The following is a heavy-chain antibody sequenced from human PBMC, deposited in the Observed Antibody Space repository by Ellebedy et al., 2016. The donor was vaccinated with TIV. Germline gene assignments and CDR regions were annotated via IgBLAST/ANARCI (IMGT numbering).Heavy chain of an antibody. V-gene: IGHV3-23*01. CDR2: ISHTGSRT. CDR1: GFTFSNAW. CDR3: AKGRGGGSDSSAPRYYFDY. D-gene: IGHD3-22*01. J-gene: IGHJ4*02. Sequence: PGGSLRLSCAASGFTFSNAWMSWVRQAPGKGLEWVSTISHTGSRTYYADSVEGRFTISRDNSKKTLYLQMNSLRAEDTAIYYCAKGRGGGSDSSAPRYYFDYWGLGTLVTVSS.